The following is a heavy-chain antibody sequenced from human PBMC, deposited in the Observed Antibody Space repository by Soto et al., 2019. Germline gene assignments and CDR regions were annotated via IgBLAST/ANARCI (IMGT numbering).Heavy chain of an antibody. CDR1: GFPFSIYA. J-gene: IGHJ4*02. V-gene: IGHV3-30-3*01. D-gene: IGHD6-19*01. CDR3: ATGTYSSD. Sequence: GGSLRLSCAASGFPFSIYAMHLVRQSPGKGLEWVAVISYDGSNKYYADSVKGRFTISRDNSKNTLYLQMNSLRAEDTAVYYCATGTYSSDWGQGNLVTVSS. CDR2: ISYDGSNK.